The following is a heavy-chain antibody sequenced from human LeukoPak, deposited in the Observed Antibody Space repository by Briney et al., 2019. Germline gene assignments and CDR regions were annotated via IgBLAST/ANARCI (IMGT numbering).Heavy chain of an antibody. D-gene: IGHD6-19*01. CDR1: GFTFDDYA. CDR2: ISWNSGSI. J-gene: IGHJ4*02. Sequence: PGGSLRLSCAASGFTFDDYAMHWVRQAPGKGLEWVSGISWNSGSIGYADSVKGRFTISRDNAKNSLYLQMNSLRAEDTALYYCAKDIGHGIAVAGPIHYWGQGTLVTVSS. CDR3: AKDIGHGIAVAGPIHY. V-gene: IGHV3-9*01.